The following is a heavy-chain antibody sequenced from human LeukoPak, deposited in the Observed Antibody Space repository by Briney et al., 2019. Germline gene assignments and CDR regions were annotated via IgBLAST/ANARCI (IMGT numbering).Heavy chain of an antibody. D-gene: IGHD6-19*01. V-gene: IGHV3-23*01. CDR1: GFTFSSYA. CDR3: AKARLVRDRYSDY. Sequence: GGSLRLSCAASGFTFSSYAMSWVRQAPGKGLEWVSAISGSGGSTYYADSVKGRFTISRDNSKNTLYLQMNSLRAEDTALYYCAKARLVRDRYSDYWGQGTLVTVSS. J-gene: IGHJ4*02. CDR2: ISGSGGST.